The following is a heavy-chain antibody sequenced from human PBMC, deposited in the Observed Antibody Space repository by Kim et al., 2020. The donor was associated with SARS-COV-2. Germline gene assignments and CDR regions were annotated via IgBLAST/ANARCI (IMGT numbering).Heavy chain of an antibody. V-gene: IGHV3-30*01. D-gene: IGHD1-26*01. J-gene: IGHJ3*02. CDR3: ARANSGSYYGAFDI. Sequence: AGSVKGRFTISRDNSKNTLYLQMNSLRAEDTAVYYCARANSGSYYGAFDIWGQGTMVTVSS.